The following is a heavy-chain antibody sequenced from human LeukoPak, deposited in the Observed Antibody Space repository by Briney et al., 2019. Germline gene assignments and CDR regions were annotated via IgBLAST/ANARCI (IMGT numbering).Heavy chain of an antibody. D-gene: IGHD5-12*01. CDR1: GFTFSSYG. CDR3: GKGRSGIVATIFDD. J-gene: IGHJ4*02. Sequence: GGSLRLSCAASGFTFSSYGMHWVRQAPGKGLEGVADISYDGSNKYYADYVKGRFTISRDNSKNTLYLQMNSLRAEDTAGYYWGKGRSGIVATIFDDWGQGTLVTVSS. CDR2: ISYDGSNK. V-gene: IGHV3-30*18.